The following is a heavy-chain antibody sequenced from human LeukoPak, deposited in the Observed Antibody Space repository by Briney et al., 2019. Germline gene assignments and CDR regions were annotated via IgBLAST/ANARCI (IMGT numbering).Heavy chain of an antibody. Sequence: GGSLRLSCAASGFPFSSNAMNWARHTPGKGLEWVSAVSGNGGNTTSAESVKGRFTITRDNSKNTLYLQMNSLRAENTAVYYCAKGVAMSDYWGQGTLATVSS. CDR1: GFPFSSNA. CDR2: VSGNGGNT. V-gene: IGHV3-23*01. J-gene: IGHJ4*02. CDR3: AKGVAMSDY. D-gene: IGHD2-15*01.